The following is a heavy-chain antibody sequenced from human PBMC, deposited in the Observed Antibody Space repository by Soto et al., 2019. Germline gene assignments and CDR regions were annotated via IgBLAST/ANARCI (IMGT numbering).Heavy chain of an antibody. CDR3: ARGRVASRTFDY. V-gene: IGHV5-51*01. CDR1: DYSFTSYW. CDR2: IYPSDSDT. J-gene: IGHJ4*02. D-gene: IGHD3-3*01. Sequence: GESLKISCKASDYSFTSYWIAWVRQMPGQGLELMGSIYPSDSDTRYSPSFQGQVSISADKSITTAYLQWTSLRSSDTAIYYCARGRVASRTFDYWGQGTLVTVSS.